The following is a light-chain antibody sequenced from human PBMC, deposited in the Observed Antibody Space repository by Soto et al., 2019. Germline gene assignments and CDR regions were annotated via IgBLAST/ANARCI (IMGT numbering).Light chain of an antibody. CDR2: GAS. J-gene: IGKJ5*01. Sequence: EIVLTQSPGTLSLSPGEGATLSCRASQSVSSNYLAWYHQKPGQAPKLLIYGASTRATGIPDRISGSGSGTDFTLTISRLEPEDLAVYYCQQYASSPPSFGQGTRLAI. CDR3: QQYASSPPS. V-gene: IGKV3-20*01. CDR1: QSVSSNY.